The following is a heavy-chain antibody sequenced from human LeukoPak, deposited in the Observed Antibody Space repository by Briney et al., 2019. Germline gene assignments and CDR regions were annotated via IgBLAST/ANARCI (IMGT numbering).Heavy chain of an antibody. V-gene: IGHV1-58*01. CDR1: GFTFTSSA. CDR2: IVVGSGNT. J-gene: IGHJ4*02. D-gene: IGHD5-12*01. Sequence: SVKVSCKASGFTFTSSAVQWVRRARGQRLEWIGWIVVGSGNTNYAQKFQERVTITRDMSTSTAYMELSSLRSEDTAVYYCAAGGYSGYGGPPFDYWGQGTLVTVSS. CDR3: AAGGYSGYGGPPFDY.